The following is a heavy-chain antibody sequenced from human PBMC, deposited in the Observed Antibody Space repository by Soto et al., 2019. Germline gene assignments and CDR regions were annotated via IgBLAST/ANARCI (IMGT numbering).Heavy chain of an antibody. Sequence: SETLSLTCTVSGGSISSYYWSWIRQPPGKGLEWIGYIYYSGSTNYNPSLKSRVTISVDTSKNQFSLKLSSVTAADTAVYYCARGRLRGGYFYYYMDVWGKGTTVTVSS. J-gene: IGHJ6*03. D-gene: IGHD6-25*01. V-gene: IGHV4-59*08. CDR1: GGSISSYY. CDR3: ARGRLRGGYFYYYMDV. CDR2: IYYSGST.